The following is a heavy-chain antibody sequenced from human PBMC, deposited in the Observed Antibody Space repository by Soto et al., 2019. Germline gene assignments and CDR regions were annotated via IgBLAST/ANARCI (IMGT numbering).Heavy chain of an antibody. D-gene: IGHD3-22*01. J-gene: IGHJ4*02. CDR1: GGSISSSSYY. CDR3: ARQRGYYVDY. CDR2: IYYSGGT. Sequence: PSETLSLTCTVSGGSISSSSYYWGWIRQPPGKGLEWIGSIYYSGGTYYNLSLKSRVTISVDTSKNQFSLKLTSVTAADTAVYYCARQRGYYVDYWGQGTLVTVS. V-gene: IGHV4-39*07.